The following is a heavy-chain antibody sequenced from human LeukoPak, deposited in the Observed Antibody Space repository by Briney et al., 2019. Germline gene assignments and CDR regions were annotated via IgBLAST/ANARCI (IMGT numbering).Heavy chain of an antibody. CDR2: INPSGGST. CDR1: GYTFTSYG. V-gene: IGHV1-46*01. J-gene: IGHJ5*02. CDR3: ARSPHYNWFDP. Sequence: ASVKVSCKASGYTFTSYGISWVRQAPGQGLEWMGIINPSGGSTSYAQKFQGRVTMTRDTSTSTVYMELSSLRSEDTAVYYCARSPHYNWFDPWGQGTLVTVSS.